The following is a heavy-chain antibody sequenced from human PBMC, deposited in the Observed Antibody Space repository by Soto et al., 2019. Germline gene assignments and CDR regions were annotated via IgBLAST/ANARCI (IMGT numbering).Heavy chain of an antibody. V-gene: IGHV4-31*03. J-gene: IGHJ5*02. D-gene: IGHD6-6*01. CDR2: IYYSGST. CDR3: ARAGSSSLFDP. Sequence: SETLSLTCTVSGGSISSGGYYWSWIRQHPGKGLEWIGYIYYSGSTYYNPSLKSRVTISVDTSKNQFSLKLSSLTAADTAVYYCARAGSSSLFDPWGQGTLVTVSS. CDR1: GGSISSGGYY.